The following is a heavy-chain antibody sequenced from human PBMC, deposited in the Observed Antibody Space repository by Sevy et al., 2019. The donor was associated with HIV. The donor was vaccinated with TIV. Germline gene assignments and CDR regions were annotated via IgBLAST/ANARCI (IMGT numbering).Heavy chain of an antibody. J-gene: IGHJ4*02. CDR2: IQYDGSNK. Sequence: GGCLRLSCAASGFSFSSYGMHWVRQAPGKGLEWLSYIQYDGSNKDYADSVKGRFTISRDNSNNKLYLQMNSLGVEDMAVFYCVKEGGGEGGDHWGQGTLVTVSS. D-gene: IGHD2-21*01. CDR1: GFSFSSYG. V-gene: IGHV3-30*02. CDR3: VKEGGGEGGDH.